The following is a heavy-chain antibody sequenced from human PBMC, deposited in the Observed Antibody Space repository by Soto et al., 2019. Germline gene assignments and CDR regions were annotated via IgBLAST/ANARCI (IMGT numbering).Heavy chain of an antibody. CDR1: GGSISNYY. V-gene: IGHV4-59*08. CDR2: ISYSGST. Sequence: QVQLQESGPGLVKPSETLSLTCTVSGGSISNYYWSWIRQPPGKGLEWIGYISYSGSTKYNPSLKSRATISIDTSKNQVSLKLSSVTAEDTAVYYCATLPRGHWGQGTLVTVSS. CDR3: ATLPRGH. J-gene: IGHJ4*02. D-gene: IGHD3-10*01.